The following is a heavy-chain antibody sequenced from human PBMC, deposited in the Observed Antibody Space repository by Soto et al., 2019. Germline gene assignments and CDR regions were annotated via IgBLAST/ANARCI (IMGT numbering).Heavy chain of an antibody. CDR3: AGDKYSSTPSFDY. J-gene: IGHJ4*02. Sequence: SVYVSCKASGVAFRSYTISWVRQAPGQGLEWMRRIIPILGIANYAQKFQGRVTITADKSTSTAYMELSSLSSDDSAVYYCAGDKYSSTPSFDYWGQGTLVTVSS. CDR2: IIPILGIA. V-gene: IGHV1-69*02. CDR1: GVAFRSYT. D-gene: IGHD6-19*01.